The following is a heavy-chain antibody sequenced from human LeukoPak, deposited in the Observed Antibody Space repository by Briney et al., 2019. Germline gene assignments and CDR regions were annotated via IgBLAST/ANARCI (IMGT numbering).Heavy chain of an antibody. CDR3: AHRGADSSGYDFDY. J-gene: IGHJ4*02. V-gene: IGHV2-5*02. D-gene: IGHD3-22*01. CDR2: IYWDDDK. Sequence: SGPTLVKPTHTLTLTCTFSGFSLSTSGGGGGWIRQPPGKGLEWLALIYWDDDKRYSPYMKSRLTIPKDTSKTQVVLTMTNMDPVDTATYSCAHRGADSSGYDFDYWGQGTLVTVSS. CDR1: GFSLSTSGGG.